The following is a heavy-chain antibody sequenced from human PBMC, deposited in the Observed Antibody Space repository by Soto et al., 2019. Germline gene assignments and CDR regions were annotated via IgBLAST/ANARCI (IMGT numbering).Heavy chain of an antibody. D-gene: IGHD3-10*01. V-gene: IGHV3-30*18. CDR1: GFTFSSYG. Sequence: GGSLRLSCAASGFTFSSYGMHWVRQAPGKGLEWVAVISYDGSNKYYADSVKGRFTISRDNSKNTLYLQMNSLRAEDTAVYYCAKVEMSYYYGSGSYYTLGYYYYGMDVWGQGTTVTVSS. J-gene: IGHJ6*02. CDR3: AKVEMSYYYGSGSYYTLGYYYYGMDV. CDR2: ISYDGSNK.